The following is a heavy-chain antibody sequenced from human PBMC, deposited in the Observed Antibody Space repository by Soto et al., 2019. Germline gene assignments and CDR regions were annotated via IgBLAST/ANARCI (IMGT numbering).Heavy chain of an antibody. CDR3: PRGGALRWWDY. Sequence: SETLSLTCTVSGGSISSGGYYWSWIRQHPGKGLEWIGYIYYSGSTYYNPSLKSRVTISVDTSKNQFSLKLSSVTAADTAVYYCPRGGALRWWDYWGQGTLVTVSS. CDR2: IYYSGST. V-gene: IGHV4-31*03. D-gene: IGHD4-17*01. CDR1: GGSISSGGYY. J-gene: IGHJ4*02.